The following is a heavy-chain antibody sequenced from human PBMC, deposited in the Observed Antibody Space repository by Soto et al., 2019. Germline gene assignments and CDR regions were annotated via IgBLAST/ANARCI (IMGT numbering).Heavy chain of an antibody. CDR2: IYYSGST. J-gene: IGHJ4*02. CDR1: GGSISSGDYY. V-gene: IGHV4-30-4*01. CDR3: ARGSVGDYVWGSYRLSPFDY. Sequence: SETLSLTCTVSGGSISSGDYYWSWIRQPPGKGLGWIGYIYYSGSTYYNPSLKSRVTISVDTSKNQFSLKLSSVTAADTAVYYCARGSVGDYVWGSYRLSPFDYWGQGTLVTVSS. D-gene: IGHD3-16*02.